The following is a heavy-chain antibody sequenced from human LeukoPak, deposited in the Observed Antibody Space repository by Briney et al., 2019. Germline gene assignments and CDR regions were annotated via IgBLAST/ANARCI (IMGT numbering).Heavy chain of an antibody. CDR2: VYYSGST. D-gene: IGHD2-15*01. CDR3: ARIHRYCSGGACYVLDN. CDR1: GGSVSGYY. Sequence: SETLSLTCVVSGGSVSGYYWGWIRQPPGRGLEWIGYVYYSGSTNYSPSFKSRITISVDTSRNQFSLQLSSVTAADTAVYYCARIHRYCSGGACYVLDNWGQGTLVAVSS. J-gene: IGHJ4*02. V-gene: IGHV4-59*02.